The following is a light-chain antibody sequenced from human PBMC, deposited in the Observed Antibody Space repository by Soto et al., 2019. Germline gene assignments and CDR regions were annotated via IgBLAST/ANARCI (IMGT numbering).Light chain of an antibody. CDR1: SSDVGGYNY. Sequence: QSVLTQPASVSGSPGQSITISCTGTSSDVGGYNYVSWYQQHPGKAPKLMIYDVSNRPSGVSNRFSGSKSGNTASLTISGLQAEDEADYYCISYTSSSGFGTGTKVNVL. CDR2: DVS. CDR3: ISYTSSSG. J-gene: IGLJ1*01. V-gene: IGLV2-14*01.